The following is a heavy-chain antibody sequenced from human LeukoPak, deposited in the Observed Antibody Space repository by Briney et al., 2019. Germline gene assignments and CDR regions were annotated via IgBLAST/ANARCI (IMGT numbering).Heavy chain of an antibody. J-gene: IGHJ4*02. CDR3: ATGAVAVGIDY. CDR1: GGSISSYY. CDR2: IYYSGST. D-gene: IGHD6-19*01. Sequence: SETLSLTCTVSGGSISSYYWSWIRQPPGKGLEWIGYIYYSGSTNYSPSLKSRVTISVDTSKNQFSLKLSSVTAADTAVYYCATGAVAVGIDYWGQGTLVTVSS. V-gene: IGHV4-59*01.